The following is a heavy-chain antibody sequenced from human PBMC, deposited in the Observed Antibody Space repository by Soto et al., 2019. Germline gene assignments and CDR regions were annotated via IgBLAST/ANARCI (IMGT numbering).Heavy chain of an antibody. D-gene: IGHD5-18*01. Sequence: TSERLYLTCTVSGDAISSINHYWSWFRQPPGEGLEWIGFISYSGTTSYSPSLKSRVAISLDTSKNQFSLSLNFVTAADTAVYYCARGRGYSYGLDPWGQGSLVTVS. CDR2: ISYSGTT. V-gene: IGHV4-30-4*02. J-gene: IGHJ5*02. CDR3: ARGRGYSYGLDP. CDR1: GDAISSINHY.